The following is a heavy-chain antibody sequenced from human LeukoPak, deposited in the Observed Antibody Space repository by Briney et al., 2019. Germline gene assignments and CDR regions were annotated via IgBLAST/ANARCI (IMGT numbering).Heavy chain of an antibody. CDR1: GFTFSSYG. J-gene: IGHJ3*02. V-gene: IGHV3-30*02. CDR3: AKGSVVPAAVGVPAFDI. D-gene: IGHD2-2*01. CDR2: IRYDGSNK. Sequence: GGSLRLSCAASGFTFSSYGMHWVRQAPGKGLEWEAFIRYDGSNKYYADSVKGRFTISRDNSKNTLYLQMNSLRAEDTAVYYCAKGSVVPAAVGVPAFDIWGQGTMVTVSS.